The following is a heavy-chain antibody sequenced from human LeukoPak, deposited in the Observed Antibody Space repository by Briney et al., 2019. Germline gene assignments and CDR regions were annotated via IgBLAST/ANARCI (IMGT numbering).Heavy chain of an antibody. CDR3: ASRSSPENWNSVADAFDI. CDR2: SIPIFGTA. D-gene: IGHD1-7*01. V-gene: IGHV1-69*06. Sequence: SVKVSCKASGGTFSSYAISWVRQAPGQGLEWMGGSIPIFGTANYAQKFQGRVTITADKSTSTAYMELSSLRSEDTAVYSCASRSSPENWNSVADAFDIWGQGTMVPVSS. J-gene: IGHJ3*02. CDR1: GGTFSSYA.